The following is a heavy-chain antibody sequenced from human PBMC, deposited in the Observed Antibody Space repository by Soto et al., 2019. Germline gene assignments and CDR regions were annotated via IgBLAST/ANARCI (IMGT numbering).Heavy chain of an antibody. V-gene: IGHV3-30-3*01. D-gene: IGHD6-19*01. J-gene: IGHJ6*02. CDR2: ISYDGSNK. CDR1: GFTFSSYA. CDR3: ATTAVAGRFYYYYGMDV. Sequence: GGSLRRSCAASGFTFSSYAMHWVRQAPGKGLEWVAVISYDGSNKYYADSVKGRFTISRDNSKNTLYLQMNSLRAEDTAVYYCATTAVAGRFYYYYGMDVWGQGTTVTVSS.